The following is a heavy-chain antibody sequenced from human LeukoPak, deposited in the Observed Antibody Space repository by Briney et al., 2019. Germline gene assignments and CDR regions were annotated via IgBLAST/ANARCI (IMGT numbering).Heavy chain of an antibody. Sequence: SETLSLTCTVSGGSISSYYWSWIRQPPGKGLEWIGYIYYSGSTNYNPSLKSRVTISVDTSKNQFSLKLSSVTAADTAVYYCARADYDILTGYSRYYFDYWGQGTLVTVSS. D-gene: IGHD3-9*01. V-gene: IGHV4-59*01. CDR3: ARADYDILTGYSRYYFDY. CDR2: IYYSGST. CDR1: GGSISSYY. J-gene: IGHJ4*02.